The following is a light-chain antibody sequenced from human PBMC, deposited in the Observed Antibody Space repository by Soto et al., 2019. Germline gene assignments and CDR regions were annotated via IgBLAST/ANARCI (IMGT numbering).Light chain of an antibody. V-gene: IGKV1-39*01. CDR3: LQTYSTPLT. CDR2: AAS. Sequence: DIQMTHSPSSLSASVVDRVTITFRASQSIIRYLNWYQQKPGKAPKLLIYAASSLQTGVPSRFSGSGSGTDFTLTISSLQPEDFATYYCLQTYSTPLTFGGGTKVDI. J-gene: IGKJ4*01. CDR1: QSIIRY.